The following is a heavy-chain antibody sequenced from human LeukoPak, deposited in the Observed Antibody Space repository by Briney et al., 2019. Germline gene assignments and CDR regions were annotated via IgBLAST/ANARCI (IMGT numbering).Heavy chain of an antibody. CDR3: AKAGSGSYYSAFGGC. Sequence: GGSLRLSCAASGFTFSSYNMNWVRQAPGKGLEWVSYISGRSDTIYYADSVKGRFIISRDNARNSLSLQMNSLRAEDTAVYYCAKAGSGSYYSAFGGCWGQGTLVTVSS. V-gene: IGHV3-48*01. J-gene: IGHJ4*02. CDR2: ISGRSDTI. CDR1: GFTFSSYN. D-gene: IGHD3-10*01.